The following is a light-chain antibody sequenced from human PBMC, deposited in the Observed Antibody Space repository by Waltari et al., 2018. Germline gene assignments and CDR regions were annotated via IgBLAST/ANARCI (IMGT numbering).Light chain of an antibody. CDR1: QNITRW. CDR3: QQYNSNMYN. J-gene: IGKJ2*01. CDR2: KAS. V-gene: IGKV1-5*03. Sequence: DIQMTQSPSTLSASVGDRVTITCRASQNITRWLAWYQQKPGKAPNLLIYKASNLDGGVPSRFSGSGSGTEFTLTISSLQPDDFATYYCQQYNSNMYNFGQRTKVEIK.